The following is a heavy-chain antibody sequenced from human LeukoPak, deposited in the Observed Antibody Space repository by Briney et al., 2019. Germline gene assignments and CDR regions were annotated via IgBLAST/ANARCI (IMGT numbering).Heavy chain of an antibody. Sequence: PGGSLRLSSAASGFTFSSFLMSRVRQAPEQGLEWVANIKQDGSEKYYVDSVKGRFTISRDNAKNSLYLQINSLRAEDTAVYYCARVRDCGGDCYNYYFDYWGQGTLVSVSS. CDR3: ARVRDCGGDCYNYYFDY. J-gene: IGHJ4*02. D-gene: IGHD2-21*02. CDR1: GFTFSSFL. V-gene: IGHV3-7*01. CDR2: IKQDGSEK.